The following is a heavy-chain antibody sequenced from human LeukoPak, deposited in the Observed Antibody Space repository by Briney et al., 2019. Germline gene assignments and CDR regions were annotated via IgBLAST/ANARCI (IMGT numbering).Heavy chain of an antibody. CDR1: VYTFTSYG. Sequence: GASVKVSFKASVYTFTSYGISWVRQAPGQGLEWMGWISAYNGNTNYAQKLQGRVTMTTDTSTSTAYMELSSLRSGDTAVYYCATDSTSVDAFDIWGQGTMVTVSS. CDR2: ISAYNGNT. CDR3: ATDSTSVDAFDI. D-gene: IGHD2-8*01. J-gene: IGHJ3*02. V-gene: IGHV1-18*01.